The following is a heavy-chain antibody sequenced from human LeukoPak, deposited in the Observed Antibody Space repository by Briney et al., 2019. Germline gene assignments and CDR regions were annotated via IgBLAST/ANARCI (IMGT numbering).Heavy chain of an antibody. J-gene: IGHJ4*02. Sequence: SETLSLTCTVSGGSISSYYWSWIRQPPGKGLEWIGYIYYSGSTNYKPSLKSRVTISVDTSKNQFSLKLSSVTAADTAVYYCARGNSGDYWGQGTLVTVSS. D-gene: IGHD4-23*01. CDR1: GGSISSYY. V-gene: IGHV4-59*08. CDR3: ARGNSGDY. CDR2: IYYSGST.